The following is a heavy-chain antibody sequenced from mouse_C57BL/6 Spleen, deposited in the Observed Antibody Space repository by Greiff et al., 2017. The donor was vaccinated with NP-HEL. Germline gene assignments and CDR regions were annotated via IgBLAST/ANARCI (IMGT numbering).Heavy chain of an antibody. J-gene: IGHJ1*01. CDR1: GFTFNTYA. D-gene: IGHD1-1*01. V-gene: IGHV10-3*01. CDR2: IRSKSSNYAT. Sequence: EVQLVESGGGLVQPKGSLKLSCAASGFTFNTYAMHWVRQAPGKGLEWVARIRSKSSNYATYYADSVKDRFTISRDDSQSMLYLQMNNMKTEDTAMYYWVRAEGMEYGSSPYWYFDVWGPGTTVTVSS. CDR3: VRAEGMEYGSSPYWYFDV.